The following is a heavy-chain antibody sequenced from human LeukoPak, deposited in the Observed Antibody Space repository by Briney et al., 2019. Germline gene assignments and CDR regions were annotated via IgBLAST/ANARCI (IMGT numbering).Heavy chain of an antibody. Sequence: GRSLRLSCAASGFTFSSYDMHWVRQATGKGLEWVSAIGTAGDPYYPGSVKGRFTISRENAKNSLYLQMNSLRAGDTAVYYCARSKTAAWYFDLWGRGTLVTVSS. V-gene: IGHV3-13*05. CDR1: GFTFSSYD. J-gene: IGHJ2*01. CDR3: ARSKTAAWYFDL. CDR2: IGTAGDP.